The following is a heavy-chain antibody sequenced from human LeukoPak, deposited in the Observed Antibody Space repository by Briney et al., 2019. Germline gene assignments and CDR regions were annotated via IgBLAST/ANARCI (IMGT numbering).Heavy chain of an antibody. CDR2: IYTSGST. Sequence: SETLSLTCTVSGGSISSGSYYWSWIRQPAGKGLEWIGRIYTSGSTNYNPSLKSRVTISVDKSKNQFSLRLTSVTAADTAVYYCARSPTKRVPEDYWGQGTLVTVSS. D-gene: IGHD2-2*01. CDR1: GGSISSGSYY. CDR3: ARSPTKRVPEDY. J-gene: IGHJ4*02. V-gene: IGHV4-61*02.